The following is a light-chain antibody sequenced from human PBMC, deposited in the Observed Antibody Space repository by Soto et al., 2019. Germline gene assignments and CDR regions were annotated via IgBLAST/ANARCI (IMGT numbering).Light chain of an antibody. J-gene: IGLJ1*01. CDR3: SSFTSAYTFV. V-gene: IGLV2-14*01. CDR2: EVS. CDR1: SSDVGGYNY. Sequence: QSALTQPPSVSGSAGQSIAISCTGTSSDVGGYNYVSWYQQHPGKAPKLLLSEVSKRPSGVSDRFSGSKSGNTASLTISGLQTQDEADYYCSSFTSAYTFVFGTGTKVTVL.